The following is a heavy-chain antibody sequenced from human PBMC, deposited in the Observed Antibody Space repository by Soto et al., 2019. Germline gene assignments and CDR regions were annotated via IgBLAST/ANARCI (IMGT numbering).Heavy chain of an antibody. CDR2: ISYDGSNK. V-gene: IGHV3-30*03. D-gene: IGHD2-15*01. CDR3: AREVVVEVAATLANWFDP. Sequence: GGSLRLSCAAXGFTFSSYGMHWVRQAPGKGLEWVAVISYDGSNKYYADSVKGRFTISRDNSKNTLYLQMNSLRAEDTAVYYCAREVVVEVAATLANWFDPWGQGTLVTVSS. CDR1: GFTFSSYG. J-gene: IGHJ5*02.